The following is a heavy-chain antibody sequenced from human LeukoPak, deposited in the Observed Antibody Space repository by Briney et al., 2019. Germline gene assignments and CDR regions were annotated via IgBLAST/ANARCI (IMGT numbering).Heavy chain of an antibody. J-gene: IGHJ4*02. D-gene: IGHD3-10*01. CDR2: IYYSGST. Sequence: SETLSLTCTVSGGSISSYYWSWIRQPPGKGLEWIGYIYYSGSTSYNPSLKSRVTISVDTSKNQFSLKLSSVTAADTAVYYCARGSPGSYYNSDYWGQGTLVTVSS. CDR3: ARGSPGSYYNSDY. V-gene: IGHV4-59*01. CDR1: GGSISSYY.